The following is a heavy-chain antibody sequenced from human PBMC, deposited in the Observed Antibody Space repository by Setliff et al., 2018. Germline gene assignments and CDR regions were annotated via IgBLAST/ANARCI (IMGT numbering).Heavy chain of an antibody. CDR1: GFTFDDYG. J-gene: IGHJ4*02. CDR2: INWNGGST. V-gene: IGHV3-20*04. CDR3: ARGSSKYYFDY. Sequence: PSETRSLSCAASGFTFDDYGMSWVRQAPGKGLEWVSGINWNGGSTGYADSVKGRFTISRDNAKNSLYLQMNSLRAEDTALYYCARGSSKYYFDYWGQGTLVTVSS.